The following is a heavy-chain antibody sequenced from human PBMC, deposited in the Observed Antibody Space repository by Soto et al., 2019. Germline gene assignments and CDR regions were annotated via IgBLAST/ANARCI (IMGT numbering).Heavy chain of an antibody. J-gene: IGHJ4*02. D-gene: IGHD2-8*01. CDR2: ISGSGGST. Sequence: PXGSLRLSCSASGVTLSSYAMSWVRQAPGKGLEWVSAISGSGGSTYYADSVKGRFTISRDNSKNTLYLQMNSLRAEDTAVYYCAKDHGCTNGVCYTYYFDYWGQGTLVTVSS. CDR1: GVTLSSYA. CDR3: AKDHGCTNGVCYTYYFDY. V-gene: IGHV3-23*01.